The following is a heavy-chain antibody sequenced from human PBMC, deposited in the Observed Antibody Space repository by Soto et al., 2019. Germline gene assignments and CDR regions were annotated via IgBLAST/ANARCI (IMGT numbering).Heavy chain of an antibody. CDR3: VKDESINWYSGHFRH. CDR1: GFTFDGYA. CDR2: INWNSGSI. J-gene: IGHJ1*01. D-gene: IGHD6-13*01. V-gene: IGHV3-9*01. Sequence: LRLSCAASGFTFDGYAMHWVRQFPGKGLEWVSGINWNSGSIGYGDSVKGRFAISRDNAKNSLHLQMNSLSAEDTAFYYCVKDESINWYSGHFRHWGQGTLVTVSS.